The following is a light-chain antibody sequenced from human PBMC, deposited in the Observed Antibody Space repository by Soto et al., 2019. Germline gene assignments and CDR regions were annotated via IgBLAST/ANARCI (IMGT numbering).Light chain of an antibody. V-gene: IGLV2-11*01. Sequence: QSALTQPRSVSGSPGQSVTISCTGTSSDVGGYNYVSWYQQYPGKAPKLMIYDVTKRPSGVPDRFSGSQSGNTASLTIAGLQAEDEADYYCCSYAGSYTLVFGGGTQLTVL. CDR2: DVT. CDR1: SSDVGGYNY. J-gene: IGLJ2*01. CDR3: CSYAGSYTLV.